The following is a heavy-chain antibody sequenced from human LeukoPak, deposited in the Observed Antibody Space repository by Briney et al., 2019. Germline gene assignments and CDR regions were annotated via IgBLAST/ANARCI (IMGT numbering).Heavy chain of an antibody. V-gene: IGHV3-7*04. Sequence: GGSLRLSCAGSGFTFSNYGMHWVRQAPGKGLEWVANIKQDGGNKYYVDSVKGRFTISRDNAKNSLYLQMDSLRAEDTAVYYCARLRPYSSSWYAYYGMDVWGQGATVTVSS. CDR1: GFTFSNYG. CDR2: IKQDGGNK. J-gene: IGHJ6*02. D-gene: IGHD6-13*01. CDR3: ARLRPYSSSWYAYYGMDV.